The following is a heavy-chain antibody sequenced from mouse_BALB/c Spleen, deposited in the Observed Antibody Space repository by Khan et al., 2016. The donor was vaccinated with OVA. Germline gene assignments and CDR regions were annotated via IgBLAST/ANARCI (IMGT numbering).Heavy chain of an antibody. CDR2: ISSGGST. CDR1: GFTFSSYA. V-gene: IGHV5-6-5*01. D-gene: IGHD1-1*01. J-gene: IGHJ2*01. Sequence: EVQGVESGGGLVKPGGSLKLSCAASGFTFSSYAMSWVRQTPEKRLEWVASISSGGSTYYPDSVKGRFTISRDNARNILYLQMSSLRSEDTAMYYCASPLYYYGSSYVDYWGQGTTLTVSS. CDR3: ASPLYYYGSSYVDY.